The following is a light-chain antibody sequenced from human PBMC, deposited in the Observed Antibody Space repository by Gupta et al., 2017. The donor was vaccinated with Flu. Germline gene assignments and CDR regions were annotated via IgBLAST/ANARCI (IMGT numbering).Light chain of an antibody. Sequence: QSALAQPPSVSGSSGQSVTVSCTGTSRDVGLYNRVSWYQQAPGTAPKLLIYEVTIRPSGVPDRFSGSKSGNTASLTISGLQAEDEAEYSCSSPTPSNTLLFGGVTKLTVL. CDR2: EVT. J-gene: IGLJ2*01. CDR1: SRDVGLYNR. CDR3: SSPTPSNTLL. V-gene: IGLV2-18*02.